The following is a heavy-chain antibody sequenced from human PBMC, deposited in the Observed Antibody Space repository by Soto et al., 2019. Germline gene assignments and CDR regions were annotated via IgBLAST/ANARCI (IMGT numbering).Heavy chain of an antibody. CDR2: IYYSGST. D-gene: IGHD6-13*01. CDR1: GGSISSSSYY. J-gene: IGHJ3*02. V-gene: IGHV4-39*07. Sequence: SETLSLTCTVSGGSISSSSYYWGWIRQPPGKGLEWIGSIYYSGSTYYNPSLKSRVTISVDKSKNQFSLKASDTAMYYCARSSSRTDAFDIWGQGTMVTVSS. CDR3: ARSSSRTDAFDI.